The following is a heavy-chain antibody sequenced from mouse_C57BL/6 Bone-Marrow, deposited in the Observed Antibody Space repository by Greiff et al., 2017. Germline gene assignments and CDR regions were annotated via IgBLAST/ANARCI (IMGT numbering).Heavy chain of an antibody. CDR1: GFTFSNYW. J-gene: IGHJ2*01. D-gene: IGHD1-1*01. Sequence: EVKLVESGGGLVQPGGSMKLSCGVSGFTFSNYWMNWVRQSPEKGLEWVAQIRLKSDNYATHYAESVKGRFTISRDDSKSSVYLQMNNLRAEDTGIYYCTGDTTVGDSWGQGTTLTVSS. CDR2: IRLKSDNYAT. CDR3: TGDTTVGDS. V-gene: IGHV6-3*01.